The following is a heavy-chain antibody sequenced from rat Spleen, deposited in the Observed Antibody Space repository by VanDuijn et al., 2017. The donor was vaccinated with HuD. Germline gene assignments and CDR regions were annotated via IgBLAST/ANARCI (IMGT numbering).Heavy chain of an antibody. Sequence: EVKLVESGGGLVQPGRSLKLSCAASGFNFNDYWMGWVRQAPTKGLEWVATISYDGRNAYYRDSVKGRFTISRDNAKSTLYLQMNSLRSEDTATYYCARYGGTTVVTPFGYWGQGVMVTVSS. CDR1: GFNFNDYW. CDR3: ARYGGTTVVTPFGY. D-gene: IGHD1-1*01. CDR2: ISYDGRNA. J-gene: IGHJ2*01. V-gene: IGHV5-29*01.